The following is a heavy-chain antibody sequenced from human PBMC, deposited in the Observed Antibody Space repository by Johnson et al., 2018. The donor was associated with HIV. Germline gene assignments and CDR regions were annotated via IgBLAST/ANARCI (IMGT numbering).Heavy chain of an antibody. J-gene: IGHJ3*02. CDR2: IRYDGTKD. CDR1: GFIFSSYG. V-gene: IGHV3-33*08. D-gene: IGHD2-2*01. CDR3: ARRIRDIVVVPAADDAFDI. Sequence: QVQLVESGGGLVKPGGSLRLSCAASGFIFSSYGMHWVRQAPGKGLEWVAVIRYDGTKDYYVDSVKGRFTISRDNAKNSLYLQMNSLRVEDTAVYYCARRIRDIVVVPAADDAFDIWGQGTMVTVSS.